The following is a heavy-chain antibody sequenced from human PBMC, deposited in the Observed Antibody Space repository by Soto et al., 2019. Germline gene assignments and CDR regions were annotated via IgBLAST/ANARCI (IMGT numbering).Heavy chain of an antibody. CDR2: INHSGST. CDR3: ARAIFGVVTLNWFDP. V-gene: IGHV4-34*01. CDR1: GGSFSGYY. D-gene: IGHD3-3*01. Sequence: SETLSLTCAVYGGSFSGYYWSWTRQPPGKGLEWIGEINHSGSTNYNPSLKSRVTISVDTSKNQFSLKLSSVTAADTAVYYCARAIFGVVTLNWFDPWGQGTLVTVSS. J-gene: IGHJ5*02.